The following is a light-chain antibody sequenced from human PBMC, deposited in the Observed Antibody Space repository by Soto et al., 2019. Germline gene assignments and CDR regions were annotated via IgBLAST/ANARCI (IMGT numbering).Light chain of an antibody. J-gene: IGKJ1*01. V-gene: IGKV3D-20*01. CDR3: QQYGSSAS. CDR2: DTS. CDR1: QRVSGGF. Sequence: DIVLTQSPATLSLSPGERATLYCGASQRVSGGFLAWYQQKPGLEPRLILYDTSFRATGIPVRFSGSGSGTYFTLTISRLDPEDFAVYYCQQYGSSASFGKGTKVEIK.